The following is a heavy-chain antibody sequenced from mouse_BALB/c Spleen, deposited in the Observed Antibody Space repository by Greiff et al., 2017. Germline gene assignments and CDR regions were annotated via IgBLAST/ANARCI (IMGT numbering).Heavy chain of an antibody. V-gene: IGHV5-12-1*01. J-gene: IGHJ4*01. CDR2: ISSGSSTI. CDR1: GFAFSSYD. D-gene: IGHD1-1*01. Sequence: EVQGVESGGGLVKPGGSLKLSCAASGFAFSSYDMSWVRQTPEKRLEWVAYISSGSSTIYYADTVKGRFTISRDNPKNTLFLQMTSLRSEDTAMYYCARNYGSSYYAMDYWGQGTSVTVSS. CDR3: ARNYGSSYYAMDY.